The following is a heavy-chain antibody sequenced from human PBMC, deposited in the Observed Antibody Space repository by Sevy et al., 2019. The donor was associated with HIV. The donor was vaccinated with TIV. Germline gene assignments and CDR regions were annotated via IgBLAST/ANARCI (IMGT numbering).Heavy chain of an antibody. V-gene: IGHV4-39*01. CDR3: ARQDYDFWSGYYLYYYYMDV. CDR2: IYYSGST. Sequence: SETLSLTCTVSGGSISSSSYYWGWIRQPPGKGLEWIGSIYYSGSTYYNPSLKSRGTISVDTSNNQFSLKLSSVTAADTAVYYCARQDYDFWSGYYLYYYYMDVWGKGTTVTVSS. D-gene: IGHD3-3*01. J-gene: IGHJ6*03. CDR1: GGSISSSSYY.